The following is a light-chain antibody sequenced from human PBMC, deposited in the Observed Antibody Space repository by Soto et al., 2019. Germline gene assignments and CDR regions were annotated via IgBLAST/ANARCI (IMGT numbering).Light chain of an antibody. CDR1: SSDVSAYDY. Sequence: QSALTQPRSVSGSPGQSVTISCTGTSSDVSAYDYVSWYQHRPGKPPKLMIYDLNKRPSGVPDRFSGSKSGNTASLTISGLQAEDEAASYCCSYAGTYPFVVFGGGTKVTVL. CDR3: CSYAGTYPFVV. V-gene: IGLV2-11*01. CDR2: DLN. J-gene: IGLJ2*01.